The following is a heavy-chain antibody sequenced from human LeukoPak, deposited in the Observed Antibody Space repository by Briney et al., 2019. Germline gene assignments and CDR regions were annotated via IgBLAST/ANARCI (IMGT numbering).Heavy chain of an antibody. D-gene: IGHD1-20*01. Sequence: SETLSLTCTVSGYSISSGYYWAWIRQPPGKGLEWIGSFYHSGSTHYHPSLKSRLTISVDTSKNQFSLKLSSVTAADTAVYYCARGRITGNWFDPWGQGTLVTVSS. CDR1: GYSISSGYY. V-gene: IGHV4-38-2*02. J-gene: IGHJ5*02. CDR3: ARGRITGNWFDP. CDR2: FYHSGST.